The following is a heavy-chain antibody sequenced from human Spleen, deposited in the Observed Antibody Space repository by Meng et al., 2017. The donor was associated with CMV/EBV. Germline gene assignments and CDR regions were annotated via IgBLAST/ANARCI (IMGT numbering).Heavy chain of an antibody. CDR2: FYSGGTT. Sequence: SCSASAFPVSSNYLSWVLQAPGKGLEWVSIFYSGGTTYSAYSVKGRFTISRDNSTNTLYLQMNSLRAEDTAVYYCARGTRDYYWHFDLWGRGTLVTVSS. D-gene: IGHD4-17*01. CDR1: AFPVSSNY. CDR3: ARGTRDYYWHFDL. J-gene: IGHJ2*01. V-gene: IGHV3-53*01.